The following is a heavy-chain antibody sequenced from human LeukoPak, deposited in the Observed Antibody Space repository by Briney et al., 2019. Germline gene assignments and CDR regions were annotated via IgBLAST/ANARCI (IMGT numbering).Heavy chain of an antibody. J-gene: IGHJ4*02. Sequence: ASVKVSFKSSVCSFTSYGINWVRQATGPGLGWMGWMNPNSGNTGYAQKFQGRITITRNTSISTAYMELSSLRSEDTAVYYCARPATRGVDYWGQGTLATVSS. CDR1: VCSFTSYG. CDR3: ARPATRGVDY. D-gene: IGHD1-26*01. V-gene: IGHV1-8*03. CDR2: MNPNSGNT.